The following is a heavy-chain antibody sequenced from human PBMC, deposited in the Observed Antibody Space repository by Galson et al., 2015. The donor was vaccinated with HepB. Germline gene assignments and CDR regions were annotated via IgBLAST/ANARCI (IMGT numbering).Heavy chain of an antibody. CDR2: ISYDGSNK. D-gene: IGHD3-10*01. CDR3: AKDVPRMVRGVMGPLGYYYYGMDV. CDR1: GFAFNSYG. J-gene: IGHJ6*02. V-gene: IGHV3-30*18. Sequence: SLRLSCAASGFAFNSYGMHWVRQAPGKGLEWVAVISYDGSNKYYADSVKGRFTISRDNSKNTLYLQMNSLRAEDTAVYYCAKDVPRMVRGVMGPLGYYYYGMDVWGQGTTVTVSS.